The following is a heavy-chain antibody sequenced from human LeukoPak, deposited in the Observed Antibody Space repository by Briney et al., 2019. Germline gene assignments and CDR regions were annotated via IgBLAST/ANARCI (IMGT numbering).Heavy chain of an antibody. CDR1: GGSISSYY. CDR2: IYYSGST. V-gene: IGHV4-59*12. CDR3: ARADYDFWSGHHYYYYMDV. J-gene: IGHJ6*03. Sequence: SSETLSLTCTVSGGSISSYYWSWIRQPPGKGLEWIGYIYYSGSTNYNPSLKSRVTISVDTSKNQFSLKLSSVTAADTAVYYCARADYDFWSGHHYYYYMDVWGKGTTVTVSS. D-gene: IGHD3-3*01.